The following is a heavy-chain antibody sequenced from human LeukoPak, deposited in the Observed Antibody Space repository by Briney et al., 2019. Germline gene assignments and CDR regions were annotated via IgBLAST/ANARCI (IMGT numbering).Heavy chain of an antibody. CDR2: IYSSETT. D-gene: IGHD2-21*02. J-gene: IGHJ6*03. CDR3: ARHFPYCGGDCPYYYMDV. Sequence: PSETLSLTCSVSGASISSDYWSWIRQPPGKGLEWIGNIYSSETTKYNPSLRSRATISGDTSKNQFSLKLSSVTAADTAVHYCARHFPYCGGDCPYYYMDVWGKGTTVTVSS. CDR1: GASISSDY. V-gene: IGHV4-4*09.